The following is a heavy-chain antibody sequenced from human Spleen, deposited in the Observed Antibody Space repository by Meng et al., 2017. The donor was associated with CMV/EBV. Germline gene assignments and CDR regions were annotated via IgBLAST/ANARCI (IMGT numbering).Heavy chain of an antibody. D-gene: IGHD3-10*01. CDR2: IIPILGAT. V-gene: IGHV1-69*05. J-gene: IGHJ5*02. Sequence: SVKVSCKASGGTFSNYAVTWVRQAPGQGLEWMGAIIPILGATNYAQKFQGRVTITTDGSTRAAYMELSSLRSDDTAVYYCARASGWFGPWGQGTLVTVSS. CDR1: GGTFSNYA. CDR3: ARASGWFGP.